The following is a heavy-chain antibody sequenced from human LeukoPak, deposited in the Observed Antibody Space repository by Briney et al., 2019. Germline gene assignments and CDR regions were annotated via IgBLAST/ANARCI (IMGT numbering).Heavy chain of an antibody. V-gene: IGHV3-15*05. CDR3: AKDNSDYYDSSGYYVN. D-gene: IGHD3-22*01. J-gene: IGHJ4*02. CDR1: GFTFSNAW. Sequence: PGGSLRLSCAASGFTFSNAWMSWVRQAPGKGLEWVGRIKSKTDGGTTDYAAPVKGRFTISRDNAKNSLYLQMNSLRAEDTALYYCAKDNSDYYDSSGYYVNWGQGTLVTVSS. CDR2: IKSKTDGGTT.